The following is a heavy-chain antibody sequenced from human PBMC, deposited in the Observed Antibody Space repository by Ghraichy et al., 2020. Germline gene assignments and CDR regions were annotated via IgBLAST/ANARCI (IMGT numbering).Heavy chain of an antibody. CDR3: TNLRPDVDTAMA. CDR2: IRSKAYGGTT. V-gene: IGHV3-49*03. J-gene: IGHJ5*02. Sequence: GGSLRLSCTASGFTFGDYAMSWFRQAPGKGLEWVGFIRSKAYGGTTEYAASVKGRFTISRDDSKSIAYLQMNSLKTEDTAVYYCTNLRPDVDTAMAWGQGTLVTVSS. D-gene: IGHD5-18*01. CDR1: GFTFGDYA.